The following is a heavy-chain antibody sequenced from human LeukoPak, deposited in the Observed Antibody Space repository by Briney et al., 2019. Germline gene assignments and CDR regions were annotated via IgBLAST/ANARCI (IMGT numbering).Heavy chain of an antibody. J-gene: IGHJ4*02. V-gene: IGHV3-11*01. Sequence: GGSLRLSCVASGFTFSDYYMSWIRQAPGKGLEWVSYISGSDGTIKYADSVKGRFTISRDNAKNSLYLQMNSLRVEDTAVYYCAREFTQRDYWGQGTLVTVSS. CDR3: AREFTQRDY. CDR2: ISGSDGTI. CDR1: GFTFSDYY.